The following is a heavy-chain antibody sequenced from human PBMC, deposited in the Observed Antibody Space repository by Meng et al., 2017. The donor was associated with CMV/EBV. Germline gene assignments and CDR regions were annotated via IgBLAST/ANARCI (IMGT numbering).Heavy chain of an antibody. CDR3: ARVGVSLDAFDI. V-gene: IGHV4-4*02. D-gene: IGHD3-16*01. CDR1: GYSITNNNW. Sequence: SETLSLTCAVSGYSITNNNWWSWVRQPPGKGLEWIGEIYHGGKTNYNPSLTSRLTISVDRSKNQFSLKLSSVTAADTAVYYCARVGVSLDAFDIWGQGTMVTVSS. J-gene: IGHJ3*02. CDR2: IYHGGKT.